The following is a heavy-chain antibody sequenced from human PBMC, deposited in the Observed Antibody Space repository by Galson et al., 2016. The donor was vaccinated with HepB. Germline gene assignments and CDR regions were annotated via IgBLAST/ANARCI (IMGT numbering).Heavy chain of an antibody. Sequence: QASGKGLEWVGHIRSKANNYATAYAASVKGRFTISRDDSKNTAYLQMNSLKTEDTAVYYCTRHLDPGYSSSWYFWFDPWGQGTLVTVSS. CDR3: TRHLDPGYSSSWYFWFDP. V-gene: IGHV3-73*01. D-gene: IGHD6-13*01. CDR2: IRSKANNYAT. J-gene: IGHJ5*02.